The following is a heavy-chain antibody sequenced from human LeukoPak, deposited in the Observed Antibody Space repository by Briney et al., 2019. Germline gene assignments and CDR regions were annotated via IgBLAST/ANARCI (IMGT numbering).Heavy chain of an antibody. J-gene: IGHJ4*02. V-gene: IGHV4-31*03. CDR2: IYYSGST. D-gene: IGHD1-26*01. Sequence: SQTLSLTCTVSGGSISSGGYYWSWIRQHPGKGLEWIGYIYYSGSTYYNPSLKSRVTISVDTSKNQFSLRLSSVTAADTAVYYCASQMVGSYYFDYWGQGTLVTVSS. CDR3: ASQMVGSYYFDY. CDR1: GGSISSGGYY.